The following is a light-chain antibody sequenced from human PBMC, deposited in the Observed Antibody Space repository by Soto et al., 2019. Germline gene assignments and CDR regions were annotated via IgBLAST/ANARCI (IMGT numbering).Light chain of an antibody. J-gene: IGKJ5*01. CDR2: DAS. Sequence: EIVLAHAPATLSLSPGERALHSRSAVQSVSVYLAWYQQRAVQAPRLLIYDASNRATGIPARFSGSGSGTDFTLTISSLEPEDFAVYYCQQRSNWPPKITIGQGTRLEIK. CDR1: QSVSVY. V-gene: IGKV3-11*01. CDR3: QQRSNWPPKIT.